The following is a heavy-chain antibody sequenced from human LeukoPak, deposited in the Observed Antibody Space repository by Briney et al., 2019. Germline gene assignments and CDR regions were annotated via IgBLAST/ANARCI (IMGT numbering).Heavy chain of an antibody. V-gene: IGHV4-38-2*02. D-gene: IGHD5-18*01. CDR3: ARTTEGGYTYGYFYYYYMDV. CDR1: GYSISSGYY. CDR2: IYYSGST. Sequence: NPSETLSLTCTVSGYSISSGYYWGWIRQPPGKGLEWIGYIYYSGSTNYNPSLKSRVTISVDTSKNQFSLKLTSVTAADTAVYYCARTTEGGYTYGYFYYYYMDVWGKGTTVTISS. J-gene: IGHJ6*03.